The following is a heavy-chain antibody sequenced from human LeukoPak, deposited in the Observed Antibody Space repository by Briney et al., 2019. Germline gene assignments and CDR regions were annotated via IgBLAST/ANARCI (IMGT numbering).Heavy chain of an antibody. V-gene: IGHV3-23*01. CDR2: IRDSGSGT. CDR3: AQSLRAPTGTGEFEI. J-gene: IGHJ3*02. CDR1: GFTFSSYS. D-gene: IGHD1-1*01. Sequence: GGSLRLSCAASGFTFSSYSMNWVRQAPGKGLEWVSSIRDSGSGTNDADSVKGRFTISRDNSRNTLYLQMNSLRVEDTAVYYCAQSLRAPTGTGEFEIWGQGTMVTVSS.